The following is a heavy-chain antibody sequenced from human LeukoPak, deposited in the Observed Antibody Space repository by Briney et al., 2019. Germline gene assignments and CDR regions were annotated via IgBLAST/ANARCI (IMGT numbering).Heavy chain of an antibody. D-gene: IGHD2-21*01. CDR2: IYYSGST. V-gene: IGHV4-39*01. CDR1: GGSISSSSYY. Sequence: SETLSLTCTVSGGSISSSSYYWGWIRQPPGKGLEWIGSIYYSGSTYYNPSLKSRVTISVDTSKNQFSLKLSSVTAADTAVYYCARQGSPGHLVVVDRYYFDYWGQGTLVTVSS. J-gene: IGHJ4*02. CDR3: ARQGSPGHLVVVDRYYFDY.